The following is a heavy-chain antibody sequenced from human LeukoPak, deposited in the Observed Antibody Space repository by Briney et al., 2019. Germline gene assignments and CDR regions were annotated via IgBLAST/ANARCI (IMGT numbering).Heavy chain of an antibody. D-gene: IGHD1-26*01. V-gene: IGHV3-23*01. J-gene: IGHJ4*02. CDR3: AKEQRPVSYYYFDY. CDR1: GFTFSSYS. Sequence: GGSLRLSCAASGFTFSSYSMNWVRQAPGKGLEWVSAISGSGGSTYYADSVKGRFTISRDNSKNTLYLQMNSLRAEDTAVYYCAKEQRPVSYYYFDYWGQGTLVTVSS. CDR2: ISGSGGST.